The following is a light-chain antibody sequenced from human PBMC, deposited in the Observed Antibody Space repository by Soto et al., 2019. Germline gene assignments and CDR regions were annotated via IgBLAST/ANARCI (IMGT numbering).Light chain of an antibody. CDR2: GAS. CDR1: QSVSSSY. J-gene: IGKJ5*01. CDR3: QQYGSSLIT. Sequence: EIVMTQSPATLSVSPGETASLSCRASQSVSSSYLAWYQQKPGQAPRLLIYGASSRATGIPDRFSGSGSGTDFTLTISRLEPEDFAVYYCQQYGSSLITFGQGTRLEI. V-gene: IGKV3-20*01.